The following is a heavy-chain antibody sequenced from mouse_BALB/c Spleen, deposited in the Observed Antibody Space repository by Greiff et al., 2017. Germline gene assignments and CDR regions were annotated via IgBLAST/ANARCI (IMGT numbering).Heavy chain of an antibody. Sequence: EVKVVESGGDLVKPGGSLKLSCAASGFTFSSYGMSWVRQTPDKRLEWVATISSGGSYTYYPDSVKGRFTISRDNAKNTLYLQMSSLKSEDTAMYYCARHDYVAMDYWGQGTSVTVSS. CDR2: ISSGGSYT. V-gene: IGHV5-6*01. CDR3: ARHDYVAMDY. CDR1: GFTFSSYG. J-gene: IGHJ4*01.